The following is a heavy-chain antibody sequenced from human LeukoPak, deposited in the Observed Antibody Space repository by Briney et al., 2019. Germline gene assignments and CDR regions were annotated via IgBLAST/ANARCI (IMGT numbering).Heavy chain of an antibody. CDR3: AKRGPNYYDSSGYQYYFDY. Sequence: GGSLRLSCAASGFTFSSYAMSWVRQAPGKGLEWVSAISGSGGSTYYADSVKGRFTISRDNSKNTLYLQMNSLRAEDTAVYYCAKRGPNYYDSSGYQYYFDYWGQGTLVTVSS. CDR1: GFTFSSYA. CDR2: ISGSGGST. D-gene: IGHD3-22*01. J-gene: IGHJ4*02. V-gene: IGHV3-23*01.